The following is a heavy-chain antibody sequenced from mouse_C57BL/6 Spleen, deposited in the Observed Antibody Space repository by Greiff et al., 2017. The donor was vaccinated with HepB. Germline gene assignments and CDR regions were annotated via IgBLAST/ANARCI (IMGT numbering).Heavy chain of an antibody. CDR2: IYPRSGNT. D-gene: IGHD1-1*01. Sequence: QVHVKQSGAELARPGASVKLSCKASGYTFTSYGISWVKQRTGQGLEWIGEIYPRSGNTYYNEKFKGKATLTADKSSSTAYMELRSLTSADSAVYFCARGNYGSSYDYWGQGTTLTVSS. CDR3: ARGNYGSSYDY. V-gene: IGHV1-81*01. CDR1: GYTFTSYG. J-gene: IGHJ2*01.